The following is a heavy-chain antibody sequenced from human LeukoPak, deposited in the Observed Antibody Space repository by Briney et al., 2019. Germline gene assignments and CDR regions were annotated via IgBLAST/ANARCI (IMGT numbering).Heavy chain of an antibody. Sequence: SLKVSCKASGGTFSSYAISWVRQAPGQGLEWMGGIIPIFGTANYAQKFQGRVTITADKSTSTAYMVLSSLRSEDTDVYYCARSLRYCSSTSCYVGGWDYYYYGMDVWCKGTTVTVSS. D-gene: IGHD2-2*01. CDR1: GGTFSSYA. CDR2: IIPIFGTA. J-gene: IGHJ6*04. CDR3: ARSLRYCSSTSCYVGGWDYYYYGMDV. V-gene: IGHV1-69*06.